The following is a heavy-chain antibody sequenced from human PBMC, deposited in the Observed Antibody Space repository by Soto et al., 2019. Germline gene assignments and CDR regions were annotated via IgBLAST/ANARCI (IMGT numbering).Heavy chain of an antibody. CDR3: ASSITIFGVVITSYYFDY. CDR2: IYYSGST. CDR1: GGSFSGYY. J-gene: IGHJ4*02. Sequence: PSETLSLTCAVYGGSFSGYYWGWIRQPPGKGLEWIGSIYYSGSTYYNPSLKSRVTISVDTSKNQFSLKLSSVTAADTAVYYCASSITIFGVVITSYYFDYWGQGTLVTVSS. V-gene: IGHV4-39*01. D-gene: IGHD3-3*01.